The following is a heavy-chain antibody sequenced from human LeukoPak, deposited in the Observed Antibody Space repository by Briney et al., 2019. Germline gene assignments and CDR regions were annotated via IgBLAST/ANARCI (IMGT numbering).Heavy chain of an antibody. Sequence: QPGGSLRLSCAASGFTFSSHRMHWVRQAPGKGLMWVARINGDGSSTSYADSVKGRFTIYRDNGKNTLYLLMNSLKTEDTAVYYCTTDRVGATRGYWGQGTLVTVSS. CDR1: GFTFSSHR. CDR2: INGDGSST. J-gene: IGHJ4*02. CDR3: TTDRVGATRGY. V-gene: IGHV3-74*01. D-gene: IGHD1-26*01.